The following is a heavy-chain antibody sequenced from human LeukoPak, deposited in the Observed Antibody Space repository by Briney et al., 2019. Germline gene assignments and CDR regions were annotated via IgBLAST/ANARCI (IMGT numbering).Heavy chain of an antibody. CDR2: ISWNSGSI. Sequence: PGRSLRLSCAASGFTFDDYAMHWVRQAPGKGLEWVSGISWNSGSIGYADSVKGRFTISRDNAKNSLYLQMNSLRAEDAAVYYCAKDRESYRRVDAFDIWGQGTMVTVSS. CDR1: GFTFDDYA. V-gene: IGHV3-9*01. J-gene: IGHJ3*02. CDR3: AKDRESYRRVDAFDI. D-gene: IGHD1-26*01.